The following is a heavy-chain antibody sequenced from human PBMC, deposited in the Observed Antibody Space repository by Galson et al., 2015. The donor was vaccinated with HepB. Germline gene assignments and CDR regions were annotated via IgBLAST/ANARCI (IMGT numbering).Heavy chain of an antibody. V-gene: IGHV4-39*07. Sequence: ETLSLTCTVSGGSISSSSYYWGWIRQPPGKGLEWIGSIYYSGSTYYNPSLKSRVNISVDTSKNQFSLKLSSVTAADTAVYYCARGANVLLWFGEPAPWYFDLWGRGTLVTVSS. D-gene: IGHD3-10*01. CDR3: ARGANVLLWFGEPAPWYFDL. CDR2: IYYSGST. CDR1: GGSISSSSYY. J-gene: IGHJ2*01.